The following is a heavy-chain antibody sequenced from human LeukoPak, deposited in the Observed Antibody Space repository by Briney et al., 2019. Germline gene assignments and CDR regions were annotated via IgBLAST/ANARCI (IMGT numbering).Heavy chain of an antibody. CDR3: ARVGRGYYRNPFDY. V-gene: IGHV4-4*07. Sequence: SETLSLTCTVSGGSISSYYWSWIRQPAGKGLEWIGRIYSSGSTNYNPSLKSRVTMSVDTSKNQFSLKLSSVTAADTAVYYCARVGRGYYRNPFDYWGQGILVTVSS. CDR2: IYSSGST. D-gene: IGHD3-22*01. J-gene: IGHJ4*02. CDR1: GGSISSYY.